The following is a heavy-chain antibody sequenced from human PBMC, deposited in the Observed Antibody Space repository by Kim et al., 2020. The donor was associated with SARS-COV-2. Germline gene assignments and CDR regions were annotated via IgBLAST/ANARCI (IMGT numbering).Heavy chain of an antibody. V-gene: IGHV1-3*01. Sequence: ASVKVSCKTSGYTFINYAIHWVRQAPGQRLEWMGWINAGSGDTKYSQKFQGRVTITRDTSANTAYMELSSLSSEDTAVYYCARAPRSSGWYYYGLDVWGQGTTVTVYS. D-gene: IGHD6-25*01. CDR1: GYTFINYA. CDR3: ARAPRSSGWYYYGLDV. J-gene: IGHJ6*02. CDR2: INAGSGDT.